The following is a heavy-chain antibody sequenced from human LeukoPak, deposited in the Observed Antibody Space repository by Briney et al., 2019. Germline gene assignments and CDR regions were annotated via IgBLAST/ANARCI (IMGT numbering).Heavy chain of an antibody. CDR2: INPNSGGT. CDR3: AREGYCSSTSCLIYTQSWFDP. D-gene: IGHD2-2*01. CDR1: GYTFTRYY. J-gene: IGHJ5*02. V-gene: IGHV1-2*02. Sequence: ASVNVSCKASGYTFTRYYMHWVRQAPGQGLEWMGWINPNSGGTNYAQKFQGRVTMTRDTSISTAYMELSRLRSDDTAVYYCAREGYCSSTSCLIYTQSWFDPWGQGNLVTVSS.